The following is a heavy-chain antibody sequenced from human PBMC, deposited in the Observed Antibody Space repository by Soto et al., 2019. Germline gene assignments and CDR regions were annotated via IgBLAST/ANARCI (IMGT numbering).Heavy chain of an antibody. Sequence: VSVKVSCKASGYTFTSYGISWVRQAPGQGLEWMGWISAYNGNTNYAQKLQGRVTMTTDTSTSTAYMELRSLRSDDTAVYYCARVKSTGYYYYYNGMDVWGQGTTVTVSS. CDR1: GYTFTSYG. V-gene: IGHV1-18*01. D-gene: IGHD3-22*01. J-gene: IGHJ6*02. CDR2: ISAYNGNT. CDR3: ARVKSTGYYYYYNGMDV.